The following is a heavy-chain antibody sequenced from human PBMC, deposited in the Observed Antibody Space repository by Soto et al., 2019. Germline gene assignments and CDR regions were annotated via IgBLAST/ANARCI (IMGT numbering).Heavy chain of an antibody. J-gene: IGHJ4*02. CDR1: GGSISSYY. D-gene: IGHD3-3*01. CDR3: ARAVTIFGVVIIGYFDY. V-gene: IGHV4-59*01. Sequence: SETLSLTCTVSGGSISSYYLSWIRQPPGKGLEWIGYIYYSGSTNYNPSLKSRVTISVDTSKNQFSLKLSSVTAADTAVYYCARAVTIFGVVIIGYFDYWGQGTLVTVSS. CDR2: IYYSGST.